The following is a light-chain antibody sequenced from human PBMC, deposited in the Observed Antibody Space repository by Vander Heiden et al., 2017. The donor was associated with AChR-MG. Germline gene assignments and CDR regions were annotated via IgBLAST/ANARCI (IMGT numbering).Light chain of an antibody. Sequence: EIVLSLSPDFQPVASKGNVTITFRASQNIRSNFHRYQQITGKSPNLLNNLPFQSISGVPSRLRGSGSGTDFTLSIKGLEAEDAATYYCHQSYTLPWTFGQGTKVEIK. CDR3: HQSYTLPWT. CDR1: QNIRSN. CDR2: LPF. V-gene: IGKV6-21*02. J-gene: IGKJ1*01.